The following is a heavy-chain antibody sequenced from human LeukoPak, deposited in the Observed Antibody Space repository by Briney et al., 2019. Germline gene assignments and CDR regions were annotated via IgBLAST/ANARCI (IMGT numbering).Heavy chain of an antibody. D-gene: IGHD2-15*01. CDR3: ARDGGGVVAATSDY. CDR1: GGTFSSYA. V-gene: IGHV1-69*11. CDR2: IIPILGTA. J-gene: IGHJ4*02. Sequence: ASVKVSCKASGGTFSSYAISWVRQAPGQGLEWMGRIIPILGTANYAQKFQGRVTITTDESTTTAYMELCSLRSEDTAVYYCARDGGGVVAATSDYWGQGTLVTVSS.